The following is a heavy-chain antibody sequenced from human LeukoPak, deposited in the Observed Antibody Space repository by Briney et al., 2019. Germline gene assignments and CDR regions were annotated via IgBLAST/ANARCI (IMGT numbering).Heavy chain of an antibody. V-gene: IGHV1-69*01. CDR3: ARGLYGGNGVLVY. Sequence: SVKVSCKASGGTFSSYAISWVRQAPGQGLEWMGGIIPIFGTANYAQKFQGRVTITADESTSTAYMEVSSLRSEDTAVYYCARGLYGGNGVLVYWGQGTLVTVSS. D-gene: IGHD4-23*01. CDR1: GGTFSSYA. J-gene: IGHJ4*02. CDR2: IIPIFGTA.